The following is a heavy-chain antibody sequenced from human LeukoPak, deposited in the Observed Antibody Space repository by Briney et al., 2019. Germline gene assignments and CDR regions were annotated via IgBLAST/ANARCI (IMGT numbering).Heavy chain of an antibody. Sequence: PSETLSLTCTVSGDSISGDYWSWIRQPPGKGLEWIGYIYNRGSTSYNPSLKSRVTISTDTSKNQFSLKLSSVTAADTAVYYCARGSGARDSSGYRFDYWGQGTLVTASS. D-gene: IGHD3-22*01. V-gene: IGHV4-59*01. J-gene: IGHJ4*02. CDR2: IYNRGST. CDR1: GDSISGDY. CDR3: ARGSGARDSSGYRFDY.